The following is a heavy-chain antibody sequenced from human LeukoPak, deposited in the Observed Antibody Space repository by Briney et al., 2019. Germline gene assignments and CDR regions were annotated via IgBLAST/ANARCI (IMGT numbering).Heavy chain of an antibody. CDR2: ISGSGNTI. Sequence: GSLRLSCAASGFTFSSYEMIWVRQAPGKGLECISYISGSGNTIYYADSVKGRFTISRDNAKNSLYLQMNSLRAEDTAVYYCAGEGYYYDSSGYSLNQYYYYYMDVWGKGSTVTVSS. D-gene: IGHD3-22*01. CDR1: GFTFSSYE. V-gene: IGHV3-48*03. CDR3: AGEGYYYDSSGYSLNQYYYYYMDV. J-gene: IGHJ6*03.